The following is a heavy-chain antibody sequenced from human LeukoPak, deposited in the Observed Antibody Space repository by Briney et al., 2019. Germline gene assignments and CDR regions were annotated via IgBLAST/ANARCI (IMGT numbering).Heavy chain of an antibody. CDR2: ISNRWST. CDR1: GASVSSRL. CDR3: AKGVSGTYFAFDV. J-gene: IGHJ3*01. Sequence: SETLSLTCGVSGASVSSRLWSWIRQTPGMGLEWSGYISNRWSTGYNPPLKSRVTISVEAPKNEVSLNVRSVSAADTAVYYCAKGVSGTYFAFDVWGQGRTV. D-gene: IGHD1-26*01. V-gene: IGHV4-59*02.